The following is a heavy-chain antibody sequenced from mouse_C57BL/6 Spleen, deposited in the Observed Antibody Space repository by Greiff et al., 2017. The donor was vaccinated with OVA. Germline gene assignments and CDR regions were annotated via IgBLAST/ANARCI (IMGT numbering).Heavy chain of an antibody. J-gene: IGHJ1*03. V-gene: IGHV1-72*01. Sequence: VQLQQPGAELVKPGASVKLSCKASGYTFTSYWMHWVKQRPGRGLEWIGRIDPNSGGTKYNEKFKSKATLTVDKPSSTAYMQLSSLTSEDSAVYYCARGTYYSNYEGDFDVWGTGTTVTVSS. CDR2: IDPNSGGT. CDR3: ARGTYYSNYEGDFDV. CDR1: GYTFTSYW. D-gene: IGHD2-5*01.